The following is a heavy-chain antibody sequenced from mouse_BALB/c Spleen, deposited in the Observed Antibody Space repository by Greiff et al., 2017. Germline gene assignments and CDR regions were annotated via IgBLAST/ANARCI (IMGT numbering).Heavy chain of an antibody. J-gene: IGHJ3*01. D-gene: IGHD1-1*02. Sequence: EVQLQQSGPELVKPGASVKMSCKASGYTFTDYYMDWVKQSHGESFEWIGRVNPYNGGTSYNQKFKGKATLTVDKSSSTAYMELNSLTSEDSAVYYCARGYGACFAYWGQGTLVTVSA. CDR2: VNPYNGGT. V-gene: IGHV1-19*01. CDR1: GYTFTDYY. CDR3: ARGYGACFAY.